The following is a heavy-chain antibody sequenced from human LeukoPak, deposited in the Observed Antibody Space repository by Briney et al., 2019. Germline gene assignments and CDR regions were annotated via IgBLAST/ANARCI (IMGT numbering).Heavy chain of an antibody. V-gene: IGHV4-4*07. J-gene: IGHJ3*02. CDR1: GGSISSYY. Sequence: PSETLSLTCTVSGGSISSYYWSWIRQPAGKGLEWIGRIYTSGSINYNPSLKSRVTMSVDTSKNQFSLKLSSVTAADTAVYYCARAHWPYYYDSSDAFDIWGQGTMVTVSS. CDR2: IYTSGSI. CDR3: ARAHWPYYYDSSDAFDI. D-gene: IGHD3-22*01.